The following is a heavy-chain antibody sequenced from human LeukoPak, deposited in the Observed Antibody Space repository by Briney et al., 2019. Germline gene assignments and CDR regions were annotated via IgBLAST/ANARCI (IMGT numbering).Heavy chain of an antibody. CDR2: IYYSGST. CDR3: ARDAPKWLVRSPFFDI. D-gene: IGHD6-19*01. J-gene: IGHJ3*02. V-gene: IGHV4-39*07. CDR1: GGSISSSSYY. Sequence: PSETLSLTCTVSGGSISSSSYYWGWIRQPPGKGLEWIGSIYYSGSTNYNPSLKSRVTISVDTSKNQFSLKLSSVTAADTAVYYCARDAPKWLVRSPFFDIWGQGTMVTVSS.